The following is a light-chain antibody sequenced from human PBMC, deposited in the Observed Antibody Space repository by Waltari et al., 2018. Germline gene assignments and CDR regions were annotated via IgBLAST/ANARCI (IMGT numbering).Light chain of an antibody. CDR3: QQYYSYLL. Sequence: DIQMTQSPSSLSASVGDRVTITCRASQSISSYLNWYQQKPGKAPKLLIYAASSLQSGVPSRFSGSGSGTDFTLTISCLQSEDFATYYCQQYYSYLLFGQGTKVEIK. V-gene: IGKV1-39*01. CDR1: QSISSY. J-gene: IGKJ1*01. CDR2: AAS.